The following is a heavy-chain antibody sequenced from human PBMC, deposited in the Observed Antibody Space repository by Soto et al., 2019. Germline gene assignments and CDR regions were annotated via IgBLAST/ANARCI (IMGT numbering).Heavy chain of an antibody. CDR3: ARAQWLADDVFDI. Sequence: PGGSLRLSCAASGFTFSSYWMHWVRQAPGKGLVWVSRVKGDGSDRTHADSVKGRFTISRDNTKNTLYLQMNSLRPEDTAVYYCARAQWLADDVFDIWGHGTMVTVSS. V-gene: IGHV3-74*01. D-gene: IGHD6-19*01. CDR1: GFTFSSYW. J-gene: IGHJ3*02. CDR2: VKGDGSDR.